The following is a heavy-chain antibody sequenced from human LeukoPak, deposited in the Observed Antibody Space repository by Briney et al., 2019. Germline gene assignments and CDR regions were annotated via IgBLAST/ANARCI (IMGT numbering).Heavy chain of an antibody. CDR1: GFTFSSYS. J-gene: IGHJ4*02. Sequence: PGGSLRLSCAASGFTFSSYSMNWVRQAPGKGLEWVSSISGSSSYIYYADSVKGRFTVSRDNAKKSLYLQMNSLRAEDTAVYYCAHDSSGYLSWFDYWGQGTVVTVSS. V-gene: IGHV3-21*01. D-gene: IGHD3-22*01. CDR2: ISGSSSYI. CDR3: AHDSSGYLSWFDY.